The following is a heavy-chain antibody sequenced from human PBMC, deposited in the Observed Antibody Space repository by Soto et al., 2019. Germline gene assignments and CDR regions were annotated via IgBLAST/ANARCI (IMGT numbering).Heavy chain of an antibody. CDR1: GFIFSSYT. CDR2: ISASSTYI. V-gene: IGHV3-21*01. J-gene: IGHJ4*02. CDR3: ARGWLRDPWMY. Sequence: EVQLVESGGGLVKPGGSLRLSCAASGFIFSSYTMNWVRQAPGKGLEWVSSISASSTYIYYADSLKGRFTISRDNAHNSLYLQVNSLRAEDTAVYYCARGWLRDPWMYWGRGTLVTVSS. D-gene: IGHD5-12*01.